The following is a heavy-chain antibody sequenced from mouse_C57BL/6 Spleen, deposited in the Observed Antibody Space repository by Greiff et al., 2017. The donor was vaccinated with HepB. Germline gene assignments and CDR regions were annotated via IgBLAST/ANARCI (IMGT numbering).Heavy chain of an antibody. CDR2: ISDGGSYT. J-gene: IGHJ4*01. V-gene: IGHV5-4*03. D-gene: IGHD2-10*01. Sequence: EVKLQESGGGLVKPGGSLKLSCAASGFTFSSYAMSWVRQTPEKRLEWVATISDGGSYTYYPDNVKGRFTISRDNAKNNLYLQMSHLKSEDTAMYYCARAFYGNYAMDYWGQGTSVTVSS. CDR1: GFTFSSYA. CDR3: ARAFYGNYAMDY.